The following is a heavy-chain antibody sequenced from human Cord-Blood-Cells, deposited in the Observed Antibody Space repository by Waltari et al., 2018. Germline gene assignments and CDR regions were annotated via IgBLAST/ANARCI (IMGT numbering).Heavy chain of an antibody. J-gene: IGHJ6*02. D-gene: IGHD2-21*01. Sequence: QVQLVQSGAEVKKPGASVKVSCKASGYTFTSYDINWVRQATGQGLEWMGWMNPNSGNTGYAQKFQGRVTMTRNTSISTAYMELSSLRSEDTAVYYCARAPYCGGDCYSYYYYYYGMDVWGQGTTVTVSS. V-gene: IGHV1-8*01. CDR1: GYTFTSYD. CDR3: ARAPYCGGDCYSYYYYYYGMDV. CDR2: MNPNSGNT.